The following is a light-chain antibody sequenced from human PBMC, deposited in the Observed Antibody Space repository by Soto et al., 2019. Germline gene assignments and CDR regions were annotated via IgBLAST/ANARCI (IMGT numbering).Light chain of an antibody. V-gene: IGKV3-11*01. Sequence: EIVLTQSPATLSLSPGERATLSWRASQSVSSYLAWYQQKPGQAPRLLIYDASNRATGIPARFSGSGSGTDFTLTISSLGPEDFAVYYCQQRSNWPPGLTFGGGTKVEIK. CDR3: QQRSNWPPGLT. CDR1: QSVSSY. CDR2: DAS. J-gene: IGKJ4*01.